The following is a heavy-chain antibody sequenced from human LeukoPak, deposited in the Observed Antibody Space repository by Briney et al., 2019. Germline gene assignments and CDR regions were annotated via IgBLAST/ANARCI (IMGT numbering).Heavy chain of an antibody. CDR3: ARVDHSGYSYGLAPNFDY. Sequence: ASVKVSCKASGYTFTGYYMHWVRQAPGQGLEWMGRISPNSGGTNYAQKFQGRVTMTRDTSINTAYMELSRLRSDDTAVYYCARVDHSGYSYGLAPNFDYWGQGTLVTVS. V-gene: IGHV1-2*06. CDR1: GYTFTGYY. D-gene: IGHD5-18*01. J-gene: IGHJ4*02. CDR2: ISPNSGGT.